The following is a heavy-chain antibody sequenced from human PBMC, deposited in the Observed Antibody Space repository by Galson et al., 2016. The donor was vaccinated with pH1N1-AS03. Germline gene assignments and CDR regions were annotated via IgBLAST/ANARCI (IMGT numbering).Heavy chain of an antibody. V-gene: IGHV4-38-2*01. Sequence: SETLSLTCSVSGYSISRGYCWGWIRQAPGKGLEWIGSIYHTGTTYYNPSLKSRLTISMDTSKNQFSLNLSSVTAADTAVFYCVRSDRVITASNTRPEGGDYWGQGTLVTVSS. CDR3: VRSDRVITASNTRPEGGDY. CDR1: GYSISRGYC. D-gene: IGHD2-2*01. CDR2: IYHTGTT. J-gene: IGHJ4*02.